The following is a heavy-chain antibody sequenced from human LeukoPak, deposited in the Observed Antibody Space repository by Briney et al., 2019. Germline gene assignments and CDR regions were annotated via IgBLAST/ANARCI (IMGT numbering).Heavy chain of an antibody. CDR1: GFTFSNYA. Sequence: HPGGSLRLSCAASGFTFSNYALHWVRQAPGKGLEWLAFISYDGNVRYYADSVKGRFTVSRDDSKNTLYLQMNSLRAEDTAVYYCAKTDYPGAFDIWGQGTMVTVSS. V-gene: IGHV3-30-3*02. CDR3: AKTDYPGAFDI. D-gene: IGHD3-16*01. J-gene: IGHJ3*02. CDR2: ISYDGNVR.